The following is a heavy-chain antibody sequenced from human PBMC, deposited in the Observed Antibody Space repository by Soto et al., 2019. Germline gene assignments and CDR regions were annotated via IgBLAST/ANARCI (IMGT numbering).Heavy chain of an antibody. CDR2: IGSSSGYT. CDR1: GFTLSNYY. J-gene: IGHJ5*02. V-gene: IGHV3-11*06. CDR3: ARGESNNNWFDP. Sequence: PGGSLRLSCAASGFTLSNYYMSWIRQAPGKGLEWVSYIGSSSGYTNHADSVKGRFTISRDHAKNSLYLQMNSLRAEDTAVYYCARGESNNNWFDPWGQGTLVTVSS. D-gene: IGHD4-4*01.